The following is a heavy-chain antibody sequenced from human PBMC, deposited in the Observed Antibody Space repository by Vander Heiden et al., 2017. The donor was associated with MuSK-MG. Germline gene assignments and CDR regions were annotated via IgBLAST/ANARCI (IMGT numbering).Heavy chain of an antibody. CDR2: INTNTGNR. J-gene: IGHJ4*02. V-gene: IGHV7-4-1*02. D-gene: IGHD1-26*01. CDR1: GYTFTSGA. CDR3: ARVATGATATSDY. Sequence: QVQLVQSGSELKTPVPSVKVSCTPPGYTFTSGAMNWVRQAPGQGLEWMGWINTNTGNRTYAQGFTGRFVISLDTSVSTAYLQISSLKAEDTAVYYCARVATGATATSDYWGQGTLVTVSS.